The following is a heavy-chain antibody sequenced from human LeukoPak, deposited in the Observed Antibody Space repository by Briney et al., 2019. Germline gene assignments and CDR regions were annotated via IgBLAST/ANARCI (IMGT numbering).Heavy chain of an antibody. Sequence: ASVKVSCKASGYTFTGYYTHWVRQAPGQRLEWMGWINPNSGGTNYAQKFQGRVTMTRDTSISTAYMELSRLRSDDTAVYYCARDSRIVATINFRFPYYMDVWGKGTTVTVSS. CDR2: INPNSGGT. D-gene: IGHD5-12*01. CDR3: ARDSRIVATINFRFPYYMDV. J-gene: IGHJ6*03. V-gene: IGHV1-2*02. CDR1: GYTFTGYY.